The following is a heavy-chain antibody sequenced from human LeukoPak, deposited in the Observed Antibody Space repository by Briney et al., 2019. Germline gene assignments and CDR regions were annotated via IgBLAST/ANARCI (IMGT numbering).Heavy chain of an antibody. J-gene: IGHJ1*01. Sequence: GGSLRLSCAASGFTFSSYAMYWVRKAPGQGLEWVAVISYDGSNKYYADSVKGRFTISRDNSKNTLYLQMSSLRAEDTAVYYCARAQFYYDSSGWSPFQHWGQGTLVTVSS. D-gene: IGHD3-22*01. CDR1: GFTFSSYA. V-gene: IGHV3-30-3*01. CDR2: ISYDGSNK. CDR3: ARAQFYYDSSGWSPFQH.